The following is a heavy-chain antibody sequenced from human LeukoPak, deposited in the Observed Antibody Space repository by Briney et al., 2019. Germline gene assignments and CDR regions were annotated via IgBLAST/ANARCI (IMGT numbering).Heavy chain of an antibody. D-gene: IGHD3-10*01. J-gene: IGHJ4*02. Sequence: SETLSLTCVVYGGSFSDYYWTSIRQPPGKGLEWIGEINHSGRTNYNPSLKSRVTVSLDTSKNQFSLKLNSVTAADTAVYYCARGGRSEYYGSGSHDYWGQGTLVTVSS. CDR1: GGSFSDYY. CDR2: INHSGRT. CDR3: ARGGRSEYYGSGSHDY. V-gene: IGHV4-34*01.